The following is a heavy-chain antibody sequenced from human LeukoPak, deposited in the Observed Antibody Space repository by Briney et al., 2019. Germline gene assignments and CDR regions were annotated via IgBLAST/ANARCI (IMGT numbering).Heavy chain of an antibody. CDR1: GFTFSSYS. Sequence: GGSLRLSCAAPGFTFSSYSMNWVRQAPGKGLEWVSSISSSSSYIYYADSVKGRFTISRDNAKNSLYLQMNSLRAEDTAVYYCARARYGDSSALDYWGQGTLVTVSS. CDR3: ARARYGDSSALDY. J-gene: IGHJ4*02. CDR2: ISSSSSYI. V-gene: IGHV3-21*01. D-gene: IGHD4-17*01.